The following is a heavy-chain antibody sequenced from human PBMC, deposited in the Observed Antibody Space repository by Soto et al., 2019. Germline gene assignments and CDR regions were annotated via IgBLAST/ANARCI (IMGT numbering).Heavy chain of an antibody. CDR1: GFTFSSYA. Sequence: EVQLLESGGGLVQPGGSLRLSCAASGFTFSSYAMSWVRQAPGKGLEWVSAISGSGGSTYYADSVKGRFTISRDNSKTTLYLQMNSLRAEDTAVYYCAKDFSVYSGSYYWVYWGQGTLVTVSS. CDR3: AKDFSVYSGSYYWVY. D-gene: IGHD1-26*01. CDR2: ISGSGGST. V-gene: IGHV3-23*01. J-gene: IGHJ4*02.